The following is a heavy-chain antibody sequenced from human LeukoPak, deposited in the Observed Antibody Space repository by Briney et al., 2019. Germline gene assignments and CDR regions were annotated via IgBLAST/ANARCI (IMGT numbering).Heavy chain of an antibody. D-gene: IGHD3-9*01. V-gene: IGHV3-23*01. CDR1: GFTFSTFA. CDR3: ARGVELTGYSDY. J-gene: IGHJ4*02. CDR2: IFPSGGEI. Sequence: GGSLRLSCAASGFTFSTFAMIWVRQPPGKGLEWVSSIFPSGGEIHYADSVRGRFTISRDNSKSTLSLQMNSLRAEDTAVYYCARGVELTGYSDYWGRGTLVTVSS.